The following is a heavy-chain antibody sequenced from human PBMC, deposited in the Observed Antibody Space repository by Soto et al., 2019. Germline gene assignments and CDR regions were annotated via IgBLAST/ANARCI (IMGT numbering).Heavy chain of an antibody. CDR1: GGCISSYY. CDR2: IYYSGST. J-gene: IGHJ4*02. V-gene: IGHV4-59*01. CDR3: ARVGSSGWHYFDY. D-gene: IGHD6-19*01. Sequence: PSETLSLTCTVYGGCISSYYWSWIRQPPGKGLEWIGYIYYSGSTNYNPSLKSRVTISVDTSKNQFSLKLSSVTAADTAVYYCARVGSSGWHYFDYWGQGTLVTVSS.